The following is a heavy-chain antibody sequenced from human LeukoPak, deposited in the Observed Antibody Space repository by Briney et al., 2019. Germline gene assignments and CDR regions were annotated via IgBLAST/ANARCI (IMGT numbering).Heavy chain of an antibody. D-gene: IGHD3-10*01. V-gene: IGHV3-21*01. CDR2: ISCSSTYI. Sequence: GGSLRLSCAASGFTFSSYSMNWVRQAPGKGLEWVSSISCSSTYIYYADSVKGRFTISRDNAKNSLYLQMNSLRAEDTAVYYCARDFGRYGSGSYRSYNWFDPWGQGTLVTVSS. CDR1: GFTFSSYS. CDR3: ARDFGRYGSGSYRSYNWFDP. J-gene: IGHJ5*02.